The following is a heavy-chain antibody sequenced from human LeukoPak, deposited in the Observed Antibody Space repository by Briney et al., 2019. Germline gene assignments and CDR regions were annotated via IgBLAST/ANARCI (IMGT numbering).Heavy chain of an antibody. CDR2: LNEDGGIT. D-gene: IGHD3-16*01. CDR1: GFTFRSYA. CDR3: TRDIGGRSAY. J-gene: IGHJ4*02. Sequence: QSGGSLRLSWAASGFTFRSYAMRWVRQAPGKGREWVARLNEDGGITNYAAFAKGRFTIYRDNARNTLYLQMSSLSADDTAIYYCTRDIGGRSAYWGQGTQVTVSS. V-gene: IGHV3-23*01.